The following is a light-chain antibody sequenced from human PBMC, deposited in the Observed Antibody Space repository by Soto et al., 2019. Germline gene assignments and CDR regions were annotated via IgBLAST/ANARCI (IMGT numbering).Light chain of an antibody. CDR1: SSDLGAYDY. CDR2: DVS. Sequence: QSALTQPASVSGSPGQSITISCTGTSSDLGAYDYVSWYQQHPGKGPKLMIYDVSNRPSGVSNRFSGSKSGNTASLTISGLQAEGEADYYCSSYTSSSALFGGGTKVTVL. J-gene: IGLJ2*01. CDR3: SSYTSSSAL. V-gene: IGLV2-14*03.